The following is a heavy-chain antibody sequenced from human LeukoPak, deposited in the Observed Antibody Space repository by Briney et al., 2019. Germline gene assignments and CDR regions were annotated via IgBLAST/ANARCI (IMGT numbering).Heavy chain of an antibody. J-gene: IGHJ4*02. Sequence: GASVKVSCKASGYTFTGYYMHWVRQAPGQGLEWMGWINPNSGGTNYAQKFQGRVTMTRDTSISTAYMELSRLRSDDTAVYYCARVRGPQGSASYRIYWGQGTLVPVSS. CDR2: INPNSGGT. CDR1: GYTFTGYY. D-gene: IGHD3-16*02. V-gene: IGHV1-2*02. CDR3: ARVRGPQGSASYRIY.